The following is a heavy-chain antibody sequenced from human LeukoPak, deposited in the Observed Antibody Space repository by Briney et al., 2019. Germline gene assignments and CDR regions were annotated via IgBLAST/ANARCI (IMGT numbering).Heavy chain of an antibody. J-gene: IGHJ5*02. CDR2: VYYSGIT. CDR3: ARLLGWSGPINWFDP. V-gene: IGHV4-59*08. D-gene: IGHD3-3*01. Sequence: SETLSLTCTVSGGSISSDYWSWIRQPPGKGLEWIGYVYYSGITNYNPSLKSRVTISVGTSKYHFSLKLTSVTAADTAVYYCARLLGWSGPINWFDPWGRGTLVTVSS. CDR1: GGSISSDY.